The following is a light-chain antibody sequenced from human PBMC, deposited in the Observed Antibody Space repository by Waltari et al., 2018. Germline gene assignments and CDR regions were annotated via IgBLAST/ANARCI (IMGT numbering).Light chain of an antibody. V-gene: IGKV4-1*01. CDR3: QQYYSTPLT. CDR1: QSVLCSSDNKNY. J-gene: IGKJ4*01. CDR2: WAS. Sequence: DIVMTQSPESLAVSLGERATINCKSSQSVLCSSDNKNYLAWYQQKPGQPPKLLIYWASTRESGVPDRFSGSGSGTDFTLTISSLQAEDVAVYYCQQYYSTPLTFGGGTKVEIK.